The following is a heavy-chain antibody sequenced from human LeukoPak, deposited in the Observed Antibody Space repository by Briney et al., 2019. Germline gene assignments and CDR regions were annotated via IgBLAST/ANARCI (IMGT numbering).Heavy chain of an antibody. J-gene: IGHJ5*02. CDR2: IKEDGSQK. CDR3: ARVHDYSDLRVWFDP. V-gene: IGHV3-7*04. Sequence: GGSLRLSCAVSGFTFSSYWMSWVRQAPGKGLEWVANIKEDGSQKYYVDSVKGRFTISRDNAKNSLYLQMNSLRAEDTAVYSCARVHDYSDLRVWFDPWGQGTLVTVSS. CDR1: GFTFSSYW. D-gene: IGHD4-11*01.